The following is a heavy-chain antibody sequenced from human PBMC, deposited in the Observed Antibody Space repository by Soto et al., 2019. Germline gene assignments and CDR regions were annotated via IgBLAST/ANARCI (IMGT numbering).Heavy chain of an antibody. Sequence: QVQLVQSGAEVKKPGASVKVSCKASGYSFTDYHIHWVRQAPGQGLEWLGRINPKSGGTSTAQKFQGWVTMTTDTSISTASMELTRLTSDDTAIYYCAGTYDTSGDYPYNFDYWGQATPVTVSS. CDR1: GYSFTDYH. J-gene: IGHJ4*02. V-gene: IGHV1-2*04. CDR2: INPKSGGT. CDR3: AGTYDTSGDYPYNFDY. D-gene: IGHD3-22*01.